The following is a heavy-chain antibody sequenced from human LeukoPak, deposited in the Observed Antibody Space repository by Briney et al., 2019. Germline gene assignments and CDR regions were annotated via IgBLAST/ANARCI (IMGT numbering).Heavy chain of an antibody. CDR1: GGSFSGYY. D-gene: IGHD3-22*01. CDR3: AGYASSGRRDSFDI. Sequence: PSKTLSLTCAVYGGSFSGYYWSWIRQPPGKGLEWIGYIYYSGSTNYYPSLKSRVTISVDTSKNQFSLKLSSVTAADTAVYYCAGYASSGRRDSFDIWGQGTMVTVSS. V-gene: IGHV4-34*01. J-gene: IGHJ3*02. CDR2: IYYSGST.